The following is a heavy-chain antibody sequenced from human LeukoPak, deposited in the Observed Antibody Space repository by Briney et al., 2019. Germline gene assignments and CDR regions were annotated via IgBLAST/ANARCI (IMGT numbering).Heavy chain of an antibody. V-gene: IGHV3-23*01. CDR2: ISGRGDGT. CDR1: GFTFSSYA. Sequence: GGSLRLSCAASGFTFSSYAMSWVRQAPGKGLEWVSAISGRGDGTYYADSVKGRFTISRDNSKNTLYLQMNSLRAEDTAIYYCARRYCSSTSCGPYYYYYYMDVWGKGTTVTVSS. D-gene: IGHD2-2*01. J-gene: IGHJ6*03. CDR3: ARRYCSSTSCGPYYYYYYMDV.